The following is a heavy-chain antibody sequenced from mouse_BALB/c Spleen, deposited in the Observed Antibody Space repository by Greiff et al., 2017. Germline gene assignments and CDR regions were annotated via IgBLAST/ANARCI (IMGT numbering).Heavy chain of an antibody. CDR3: ADGNFAY. D-gene: IGHD2-1*01. CDR2: IYPGGGYT. V-gene: IGHV1-63*02. J-gene: IGHJ3*01. Sequence: VQLQQSGAELVRPGTSVKMSCKAAGYTFTNYWIDWVKQRPGHGLEWIGDIYPGGGYTNYNEKFKGKATLTADTSSSTAYMQLSSLTSEDSAIYYCADGNFAYWGQGTLVTVSA. CDR1: GYTFTNYW.